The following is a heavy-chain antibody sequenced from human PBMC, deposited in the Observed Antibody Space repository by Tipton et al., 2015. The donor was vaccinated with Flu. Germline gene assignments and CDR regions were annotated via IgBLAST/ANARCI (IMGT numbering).Heavy chain of an antibody. D-gene: IGHD3-22*01. J-gene: IGHJ4*02. CDR2: MYYSGST. V-gene: IGHV4-59*01. Sequence: TLSLTCTVSGDSISSYYWSWIRQPPGKGLEWIGYMYYSGSTKYNPSLKSRFTISIDTSKNQFSLKLTSVTAADTAVYYCARDLKWSSAYYNPFGYWGQGTLVTVSS. CDR3: ARDLKWSSAYYNPFGY. CDR1: GDSISSYY.